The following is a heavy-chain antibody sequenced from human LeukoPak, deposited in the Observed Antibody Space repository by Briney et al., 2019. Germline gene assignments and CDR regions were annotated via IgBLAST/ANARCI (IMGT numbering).Heavy chain of an antibody. CDR3: ARRSYSSSWYLRGAFDI. CDR1: GGSFSGYY. Sequence: SETLSLTCAVYGGSFSGYYWSWIRQPPGKGLEWIGEINHSGSTNYNPSLKSRVTISVDTSKNQFSLKLSSVTAADTAVYYCARRSYSSSWYLRGAFDIWGQGTMVTVSS. J-gene: IGHJ3*02. V-gene: IGHV4-34*01. CDR2: INHSGST. D-gene: IGHD6-13*01.